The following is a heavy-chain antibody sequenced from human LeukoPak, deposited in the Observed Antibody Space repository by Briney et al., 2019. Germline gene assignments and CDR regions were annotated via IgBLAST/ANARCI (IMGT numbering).Heavy chain of an antibody. D-gene: IGHD3-3*01. Sequence: ASVTVSCKASGYTFTSYDINWVRQATGQGLEWMGWMNPNSGNTGYAQKFQGRVTMTRDTSISTAYMELSRLRSDDTAVYYCASNYDFWSGYYIKYGMDVWGQGTTVTVSS. CDR2: MNPNSGNT. V-gene: IGHV1-8*01. J-gene: IGHJ6*02. CDR3: ASNYDFWSGYYIKYGMDV. CDR1: GYTFTSYD.